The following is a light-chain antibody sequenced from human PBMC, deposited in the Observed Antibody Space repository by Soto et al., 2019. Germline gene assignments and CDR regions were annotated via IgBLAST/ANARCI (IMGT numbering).Light chain of an antibody. J-gene: IGKJ2*01. CDR3: QQYNNWPPGYT. Sequence: IQLTQSPSSLSASVGDRVTITCRASQGINTFLAWYQQKPGKAPKLLIYAASTLQSGVPSRFSGSGSGTDFTLTISSLQPEDFATYYCQQYNNWPPGYTFGQGTKLEIK. CDR2: AAS. V-gene: IGKV1-9*01. CDR1: QGINTF.